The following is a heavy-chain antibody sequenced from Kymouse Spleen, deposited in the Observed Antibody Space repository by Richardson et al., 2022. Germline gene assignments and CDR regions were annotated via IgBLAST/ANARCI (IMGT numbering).Heavy chain of an antibody. D-gene: IGHD3-10*01. V-gene: IGHV4-59*01. CDR2: IYYSGST. Sequence: QVQLQESGPGLVKPSETLSLTCTVSGGSISSYYWSWIRQPPGKGLEWIGYIYYSGSTNYNPSLKSRVTISVDTSKNQFSLKLSSVTAADTAVYYCARRVRGVIITLTTGAREPWSPSPQ. CDR1: GGSISSYY. CDR3: ARRVRGVIITLTT. J-gene: IGHJ4*02.